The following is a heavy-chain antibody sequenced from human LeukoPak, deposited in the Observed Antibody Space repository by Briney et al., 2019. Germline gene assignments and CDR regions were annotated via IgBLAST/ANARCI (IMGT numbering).Heavy chain of an antibody. CDR3: AKHRGSGVAGTGGVES. CDR1: GFTFGSHA. CDR2: ITGSERST. J-gene: IGHJ4*02. D-gene: IGHD6-19*01. V-gene: IGHV3-23*01. Sequence: GGSLTLSCAASGFTFGSHAMTWVRQAPGKGLEWVSVITGSERSTYYAASVTGRFTISRDNPKNTLYLQMNSQRADDTAVHYCAKHRGSGVAGTGGVESWGQGTLVTVSS.